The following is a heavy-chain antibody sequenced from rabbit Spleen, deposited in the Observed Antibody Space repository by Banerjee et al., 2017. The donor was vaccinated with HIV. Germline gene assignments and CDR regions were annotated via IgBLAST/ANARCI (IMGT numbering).Heavy chain of an antibody. V-gene: IGHV1S40*01. CDR3: ARGDFGDGPDL. D-gene: IGHD5-1*01. CDR1: GFSFSSNYY. J-gene: IGHJ4*01. CDR2: INSGSSST. Sequence: QSLEESGGDLVKPGASLTLTCTVSGFSFSSNYYMCWVRQPPGKGLEWIGCINSGSSSTYYASWATGRFTISKTSSTTVDLKMPSLTAADTATYFCARGDFGDGPDLWGPGTLVTVS.